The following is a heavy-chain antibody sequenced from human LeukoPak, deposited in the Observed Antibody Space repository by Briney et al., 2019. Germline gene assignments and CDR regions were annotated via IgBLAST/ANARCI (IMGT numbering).Heavy chain of an antibody. V-gene: IGHV3-64*01. D-gene: IGHD3-3*02. CDR3: ARGHFWSGYTYQDYFYYMDV. CDR1: GFTFSSYG. Sequence: PGRSLRLSCAASGFTFSSYGMHWVRQAPGRGLESVSGISYNGDGTYYANSVKGRFTISRDNSKKTLYLQVGSLRVEDMGVYYCARGHFWSGYTYQDYFYYMDVWGKGTAVTVSS. J-gene: IGHJ6*03. CDR2: ISYNGDGT.